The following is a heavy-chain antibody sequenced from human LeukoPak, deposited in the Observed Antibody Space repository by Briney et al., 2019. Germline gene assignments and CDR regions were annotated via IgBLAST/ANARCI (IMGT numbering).Heavy chain of an antibody. V-gene: IGHV1-18*01. Sequence: GASVTVSYRASGYTFTIYGISWVRQAPGQGREGMGWISAYNGNTNYAQKLQGRVTMTTDTSTSTAYMELRSLRSDDTAVYYCARGEYYFDYWGQGTLVTVSS. J-gene: IGHJ4*02. CDR2: ISAYNGNT. CDR3: ARGEYYFDY. CDR1: GYTFTIYG.